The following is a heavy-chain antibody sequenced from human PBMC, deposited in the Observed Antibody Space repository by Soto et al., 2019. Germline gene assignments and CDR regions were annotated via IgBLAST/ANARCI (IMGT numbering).Heavy chain of an antibody. Sequence: SETLSLTCTVSGGSISSYYWSWIRQPPGKGLEWIGYIYYSGSTNYNPSLKSRVTISVDTSKNQFSLKLSSVTAADTAVYYCAADYGDPDYYYYGMDVWGQGATVTVSS. CDR1: GGSISSYY. CDR3: AADYGDPDYYYYGMDV. D-gene: IGHD4-17*01. CDR2: IYYSGST. V-gene: IGHV4-59*01. J-gene: IGHJ6*02.